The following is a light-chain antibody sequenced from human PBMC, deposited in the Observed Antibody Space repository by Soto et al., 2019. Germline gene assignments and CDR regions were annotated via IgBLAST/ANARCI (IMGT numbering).Light chain of an antibody. CDR2: EVS. J-gene: IGLJ2*01. Sequence: QSALTQPASVSGSPGQSITISCTGTSSDVGGYNYVSWYQQHPGKAPKLMIYEVSDRPSGVSNRFSGSKSGNTASLTISGLQPEDEAYYYCSSYTSSRVFGGGTKLTVL. V-gene: IGLV2-14*01. CDR3: SSYTSSRV. CDR1: SSDVGGYNY.